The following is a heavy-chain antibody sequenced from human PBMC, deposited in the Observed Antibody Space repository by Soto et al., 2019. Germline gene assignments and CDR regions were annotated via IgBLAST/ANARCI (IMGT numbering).Heavy chain of an antibody. Sequence: QVQLVQSGPEVKKPGASAKVSCKASGYIFSNYGINWMRQAPGQGLEWMGWISAYNGERKYAQKFQGRVSMTPDKDTNTAYLELGSLRSDYTAVYYCARASGTGVGTTSYWGQGTLVTVSS. CDR3: ARASGTGVGTTSY. J-gene: IGHJ4*02. CDR1: GYIFSNYG. D-gene: IGHD1-26*01. V-gene: IGHV1-18*01. CDR2: ISAYNGER.